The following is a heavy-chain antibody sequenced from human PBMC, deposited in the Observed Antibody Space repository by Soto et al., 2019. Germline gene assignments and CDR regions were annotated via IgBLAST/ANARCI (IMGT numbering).Heavy chain of an antibody. D-gene: IGHD2-15*01. V-gene: IGHV4-61*01. Sequence: SETLSLTCIVSGGSVNSGSFYWSWIRQPPGKGLEWIGNIYYSGSTIYNPSLRSRVTISIDTSKSQFSLKVTSVTAADTAVYYCAREQRSIVSPWFDPWGQGTLVTAPQ. J-gene: IGHJ5*02. CDR2: IYYSGST. CDR1: GGSVNSGSFY. CDR3: AREQRSIVSPWFDP.